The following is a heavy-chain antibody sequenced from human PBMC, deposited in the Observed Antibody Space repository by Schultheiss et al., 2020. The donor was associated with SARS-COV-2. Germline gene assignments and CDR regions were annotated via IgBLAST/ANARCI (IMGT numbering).Heavy chain of an antibody. J-gene: IGHJ5*02. V-gene: IGHV1-2*02. Sequence: ASVKVSCKASGYTFTSYGISWVRQAPGQGLEWMGWINPNSGGTNYAQKFQGRVTMTRDTSISTAYMELSRLRSDDTAVYYCARIPGAWGWFDPWGQGTLVTVSS. CDR3: ARIPGAWGWFDP. D-gene: IGHD3-16*01. CDR1: GYTFTSYG. CDR2: INPNSGGT.